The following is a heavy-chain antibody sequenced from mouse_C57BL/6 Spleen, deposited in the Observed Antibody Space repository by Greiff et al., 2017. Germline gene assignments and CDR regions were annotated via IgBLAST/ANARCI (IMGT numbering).Heavy chain of an antibody. CDR3: AREGKTIYYTDY. V-gene: IGHV1-50*01. CDR2: IDPSDSYT. J-gene: IGHJ2*01. CDR1: GYTFTSYW. D-gene: IGHD1-1*01. Sequence: VQLQQPGAELVKPGASVKLSCKASGYTFTSYWMQWVKQRPGQGLEWIGEIDPSDSYTNYNQKFKGKATLTVDTSSSTAYMQLSSLTSEDSAVYYCAREGKTIYYTDYWGQGTTLTVSS.